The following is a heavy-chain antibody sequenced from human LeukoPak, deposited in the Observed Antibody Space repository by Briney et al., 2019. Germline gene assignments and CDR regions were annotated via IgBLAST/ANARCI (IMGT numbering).Heavy chain of an antibody. V-gene: IGHV4-30-4*08. CDR3: ARDQTAAAGFLDY. J-gene: IGHJ4*02. CDR1: GGSISSCDYY. CDR2: IFYNGRT. Sequence: PSQTLSLTCTVSGGSISSCDYYWSWIRQPPGKGLEWIGYIFYNGRTYYNPSLESRVTISADTSKNQFSLKLSSVTAADTAVYYCARDQTAAAGFLDYWGQGTLVTVSS. D-gene: IGHD6-13*01.